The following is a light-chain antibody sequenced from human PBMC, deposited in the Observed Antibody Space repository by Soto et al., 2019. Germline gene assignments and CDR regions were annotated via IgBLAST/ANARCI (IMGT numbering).Light chain of an antibody. CDR3: QQYDYWPPYT. CDR1: QSVSSN. CDR2: GAS. Sequence: EIVMTQSPATLSVSPGERATLSCRASQSVSSNLAWYQQKPGQPPRLLIYGASTRATGIPARFSGSGSGTEFTLTIDSLQSEDFVVYYCQQYDYWPPYTFGQGTKLEIK. J-gene: IGKJ2*01. V-gene: IGKV3-15*01.